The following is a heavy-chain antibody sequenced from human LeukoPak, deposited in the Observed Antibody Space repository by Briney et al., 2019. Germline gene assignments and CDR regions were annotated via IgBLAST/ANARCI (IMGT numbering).Heavy chain of an antibody. CDR3: ARRGISGSSGTKRPAYYFDY. V-gene: IGHV5-51*01. D-gene: IGHD6-19*01. Sequence: GESLKISCKGSGYSFTSYWIGWVRQMPGKGLEWMGIIYPGDSDTRYSPSFQSQVTISADKSISPSYLQWSRLKASDTDMYYCARRGISGSSGTKRPAYYFDYWGQGTLVTVSS. CDR1: GYSFTSYW. CDR2: IYPGDSDT. J-gene: IGHJ4*02.